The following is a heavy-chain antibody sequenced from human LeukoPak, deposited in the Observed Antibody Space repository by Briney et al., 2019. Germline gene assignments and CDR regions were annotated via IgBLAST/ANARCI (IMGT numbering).Heavy chain of an antibody. V-gene: IGHV3-23*01. D-gene: IGHD6-19*01. CDR1: GFTFSSYA. CDR3: AVGEYSSGWYEDY. Sequence: GGSLRLSCAASGFTFSSYAMSWARQAPGKGLEWVSAISGSGGSTYYADSVKGRFTISRDNSKTTLYLQMNSLRAEDTAVYYCAVGEYSSGWYEDYWGQGTLVTVSS. CDR2: ISGSGGST. J-gene: IGHJ4*02.